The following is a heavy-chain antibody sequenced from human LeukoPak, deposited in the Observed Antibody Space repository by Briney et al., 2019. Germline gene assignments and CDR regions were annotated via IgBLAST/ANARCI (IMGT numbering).Heavy chain of an antibody. CDR2: IHPSGGNK. J-gene: IGHJ5*02. V-gene: IGHV3-23*01. Sequence: PGGSLRLSCAASGFTFSNNGMAWVRQAPGKGLEWVSSIHPSGGNKHYADSVKGRFTISRDNSKNMLFLQMNSLRVEDTAIYYCAKALYDSPLAGDPWGQGILVTVSS. CDR3: AKALYDSPLAGDP. CDR1: GFTFSNNG. D-gene: IGHD3-22*01.